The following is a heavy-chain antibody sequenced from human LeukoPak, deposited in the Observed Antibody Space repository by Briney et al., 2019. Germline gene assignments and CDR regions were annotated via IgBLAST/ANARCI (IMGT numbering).Heavy chain of an antibody. CDR2: MNPNSGNT. D-gene: IGHD3-22*01. Sequence: ASVKVSCKASGYTFTSYDINWVRQATGQGLEWMGWMNPNSGNTGYAQKFQGRVTITRNTSICTAYMELSSLRSEDTAVYYCARSYYYDSSGYYQGSYYYYYIDVWGKGTTVPVSS. J-gene: IGHJ6*03. V-gene: IGHV1-8*03. CDR3: ARSYYYDSSGYYQGSYYYYYIDV. CDR1: GYTFTSYD.